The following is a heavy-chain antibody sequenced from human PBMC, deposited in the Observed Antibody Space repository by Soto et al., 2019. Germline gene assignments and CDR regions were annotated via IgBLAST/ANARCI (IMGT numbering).Heavy chain of an antibody. D-gene: IGHD4-17*01. CDR3: AQPPDRTTTVTPLES. CDR1: VFTFSNYG. V-gene: IGHV3-30*03. Sequence: QVQLVESGGGVVQPGGSLRLSCAASVFTFSNYGMHWVRQTPGKGLELVAVISHDGYDKYYADSVKGRFPISRDNSTNTLYLQMSRLKPDDTAVYSCAQPPDRTTTVTPLESWGQGILVTVS. CDR2: ISHDGYDK. J-gene: IGHJ4*02.